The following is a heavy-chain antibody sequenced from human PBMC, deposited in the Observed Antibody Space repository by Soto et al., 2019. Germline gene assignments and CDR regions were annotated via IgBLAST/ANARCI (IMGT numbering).Heavy chain of an antibody. CDR3: ARAQYYYDSSGYYPMGWFDP. D-gene: IGHD3-22*01. Sequence: QVQLVQSGAEVKKPGASVKVSCKASGYTFTSYGISWVRQAPGQGLEWMGWISAYNGNTNYAQKLQGRVTMTTDTSTSTADMELRSLRSDDTAVYYCARAQYYYDSSGYYPMGWFDPWGQGTLVTVSS. V-gene: IGHV1-18*04. J-gene: IGHJ5*02. CDR1: GYTFTSYG. CDR2: ISAYNGNT.